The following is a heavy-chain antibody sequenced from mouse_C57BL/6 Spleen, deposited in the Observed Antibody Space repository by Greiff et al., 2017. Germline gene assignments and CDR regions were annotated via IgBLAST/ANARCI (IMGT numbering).Heavy chain of an antibody. CDR1: GYTFTDYN. CDR3: ARYLHYYGSADWYFDV. CDR2: INPNNGGT. D-gene: IGHD1-1*01. J-gene: IGHJ1*03. V-gene: IGHV1-18*01. Sequence: VQLKQSGPELVKPGASVKIPCKASGYTFTDYNMDWVKQSHGKSLEWIGDINPNNGGTIYNQKFKGKATLTVDKSSSTAYMELRSLTSEDTAVYYCARYLHYYGSADWYFDVWGTGTTVTVSS.